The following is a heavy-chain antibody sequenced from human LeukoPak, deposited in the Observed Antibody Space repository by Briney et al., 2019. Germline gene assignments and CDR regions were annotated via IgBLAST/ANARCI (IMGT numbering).Heavy chain of an antibody. CDR2: IRMDGGEQ. D-gene: IGHD5-24*01. V-gene: IGHV3-7*01. J-gene: IGHJ4*02. Sequence: GGSLRLSCAASGFTFSSYWMTWVRQTPGKGLEWEANIRMDGGEQYYMDSVEGRFTISRDNAKNSLYLQMYSLRPEDTAVYYCARDKGYNSAYWGRGTLATVSS. CDR3: ARDKGYNSAY. CDR1: GFTFSSYW.